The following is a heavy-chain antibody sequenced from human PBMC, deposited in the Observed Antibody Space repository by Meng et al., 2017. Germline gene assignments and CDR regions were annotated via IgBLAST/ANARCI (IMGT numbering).Heavy chain of an antibody. CDR3: AREGFSHAFDI. CDR1: AGSISSYY. J-gene: IGHJ3*02. D-gene: IGHD3-10*01. V-gene: IGHV4-59*01. CDR2: IYYSGST. Sequence: GSLRLSCTVSAGSISSYYCSWIRQPPGEGLEWIGYIYYSGSTNYNPSLKSRVTISVDTSKNQFSLKLSSVTAADTAVYYCAREGFSHAFDIWGQGTMVTVSS.